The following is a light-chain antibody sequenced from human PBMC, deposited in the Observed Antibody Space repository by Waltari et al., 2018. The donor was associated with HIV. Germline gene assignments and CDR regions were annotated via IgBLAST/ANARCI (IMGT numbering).Light chain of an antibody. CDR3: SSYTSKNTWV. J-gene: IGLJ3*02. Sequence: SALTQPASVSGSLGQSITISCTGTRGAIGDYNYVPWYQQHPGEVPKVLIFSVSNRPSGVSSRFSGSKAGNTASLTLSGLQAEDEADYYCSSYTSKNTWVFGGGTKLTVL. CDR1: RGAIGDYNY. CDR2: SVS. V-gene: IGLV2-14*03.